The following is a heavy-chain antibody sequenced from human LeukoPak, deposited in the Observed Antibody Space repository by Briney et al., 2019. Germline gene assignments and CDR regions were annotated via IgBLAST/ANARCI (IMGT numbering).Heavy chain of an antibody. CDR1: GFTFSSYA. V-gene: IGHV3-23*01. J-gene: IGHJ4*02. CDR2: ISGSGGST. Sequence: GGSLRLSCAASGFTFSSYAMSWVRQAPGKGLEWGSAISGSGGSTYYADSVKGRFTISRDNSKNTLYLQMNSLRAEDTAVYYCAKDLTVTTDYFDYWGQGTLVTVSS. CDR3: AKDLTVTTDYFDY. D-gene: IGHD4-17*01.